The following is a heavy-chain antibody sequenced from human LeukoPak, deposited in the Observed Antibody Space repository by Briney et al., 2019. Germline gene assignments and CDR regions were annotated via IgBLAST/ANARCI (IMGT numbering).Heavy chain of an antibody. V-gene: IGHV3-74*01. J-gene: IGHJ4*02. CDR3: ARGTYYGSFDL. CDR1: GFTFSSYW. CDR2: ISGDGSTT. Sequence: GGSLRLSCAASGFTFSSYWMHWVRHAPGKGLVWVSRISGDGSTTIYADSVKGRFTISRDNAKNTLHLQMNSLRVEDTSVYYCARGTYYGSFDLWGQGTLVTVSS. D-gene: IGHD4-17*01.